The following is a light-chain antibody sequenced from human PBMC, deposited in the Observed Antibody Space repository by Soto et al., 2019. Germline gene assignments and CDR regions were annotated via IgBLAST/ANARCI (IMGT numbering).Light chain of an antibody. CDR2: GVS. Sequence: QSALTQPASVSGSPGQSVTISCTGTSSDVGAYKYVSWYQKHPGKAPKLMIYGVSNRPSGISNRFSGSKSGNTAYLTISGPEPEAEDDYYYSSFTAPTAPDVFGTGTKVTVL. CDR3: SSFTAPTAPDV. J-gene: IGLJ1*01. CDR1: SSDVGAYKY. V-gene: IGLV2-14*03.